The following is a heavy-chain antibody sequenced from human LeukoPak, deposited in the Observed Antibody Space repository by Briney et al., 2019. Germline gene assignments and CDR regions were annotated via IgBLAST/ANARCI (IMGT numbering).Heavy chain of an antibody. CDR3: ARRSQTLYSSGWPDY. D-gene: IGHD6-19*01. CDR2: ISAYNGYT. V-gene: IGHV1-18*01. CDR1: GYTFTNYG. Sequence: GASVKVSCKASGYTFTNYGISWVRQAPGQGLEWMGWISAYNGYTNYAQKLQGRVTVTTDTSTSTAYMEVRSLRSDDTAVYYCARRSQTLYSSGWPDYWGQGTLVTVSS. J-gene: IGHJ4*02.